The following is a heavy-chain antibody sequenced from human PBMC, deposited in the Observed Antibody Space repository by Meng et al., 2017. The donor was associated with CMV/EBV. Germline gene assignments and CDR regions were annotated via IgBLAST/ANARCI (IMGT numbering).Heavy chain of an antibody. D-gene: IGHD5-18*01. CDR1: GGSFSGYY. CDR2: INHSGST. J-gene: IGHJ4*02. CDR3: ARGRPPGYSYGGYFDY. Sequence: YGGSFSGYYGSWIRQPPGEGLEWIGEINHSGSTNYNPSLKSRVTISVDTSKNQFSLKLSSVTAADTAVYYCARGRPPGYSYGGYFDYWGQGTLVTVSS. V-gene: IGHV4-34*01.